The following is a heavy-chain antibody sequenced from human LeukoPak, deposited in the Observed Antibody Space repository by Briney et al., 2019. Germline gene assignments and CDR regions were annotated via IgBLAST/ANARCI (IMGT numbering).Heavy chain of an antibody. Sequence: ASVTVSCTASGYTFTSYYMHWVRQAPGQGLEWMGIINPSGGSTSYAQKFQGRVTMTRDTSTSTVYMELSSVRSEDTAVYYCARGDYVGNWFDPWGQGTLVTVSS. CDR2: INPSGGST. J-gene: IGHJ5*02. V-gene: IGHV1-46*01. CDR1: GYTFTSYY. CDR3: ARGDYVGNWFDP. D-gene: IGHD3-16*01.